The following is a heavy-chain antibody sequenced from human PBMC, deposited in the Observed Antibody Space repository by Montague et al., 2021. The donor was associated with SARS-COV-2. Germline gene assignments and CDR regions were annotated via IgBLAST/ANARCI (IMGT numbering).Heavy chain of an antibody. CDR2: ISYDGSNK. V-gene: IGHV3-30*04. Sequence: SLRLSCAASGFTFSSYAMHWVRQAPGKGLEWVAVISYDGSNKYYADSVKGRFTISRDNSKSTLYLQMNSLRAEDTAVYYCARDLAVVAATPFDYWGQGTLVTVSS. D-gene: IGHD2-15*01. CDR3: ARDLAVVAATPFDY. J-gene: IGHJ4*02. CDR1: GFTFSSYA.